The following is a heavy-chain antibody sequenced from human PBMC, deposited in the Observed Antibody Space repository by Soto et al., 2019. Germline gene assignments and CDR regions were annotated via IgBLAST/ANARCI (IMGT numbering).Heavy chain of an antibody. CDR2: ISYDGSNK. CDR3: AKWSWNDVADY. Sequence: GGSLRLSFEPSGFTFSSYGIHWVRQALGKGLEWVAVISYDGSNKYYADSVKGRFTISRDNSKNTLYLQMNSLRAEDTAVYYCAKWSWNDVADYWGQGTLVTVSS. D-gene: IGHD1-1*01. V-gene: IGHV3-30*18. J-gene: IGHJ4*02. CDR1: GFTFSSYG.